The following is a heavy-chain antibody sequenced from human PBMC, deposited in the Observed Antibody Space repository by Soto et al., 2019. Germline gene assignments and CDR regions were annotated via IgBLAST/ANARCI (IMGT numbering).Heavy chain of an antibody. CDR3: ARVVGALGHWFDP. CDR2: ISAYNGNT. CDR1: GYTFSTYG. V-gene: IGHV1-18*04. J-gene: IGHJ5*02. D-gene: IGHD1-26*01. Sequence: ASVKVSCKTSGYTFSTYGISWVRQAPGQGLEWMGRISAYNGNTNYAQKLQGRVTMTTDTSTSTAYMELRSLRSDDTAVYYCARVVGALGHWFDPWGQGTLVTVSS.